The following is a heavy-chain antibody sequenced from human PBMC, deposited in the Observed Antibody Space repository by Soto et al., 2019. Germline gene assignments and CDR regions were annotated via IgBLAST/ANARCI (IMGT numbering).Heavy chain of an antibody. CDR3: ATRSGIAASFDY. CDR2: MNPNSGNT. V-gene: IGHV1-8*01. Sequence: ASVKVSCKASGYTFTSYDINWVRQAPGQGLEYLGWMNPNSGNTGYVQKFQGRVTMTRNSSISTAYMELSSLRSGDTAVYYCATRSGIAASFDYWGQGTLVTVS. D-gene: IGHD1-26*01. J-gene: IGHJ4*02. CDR1: GYTFTSYD.